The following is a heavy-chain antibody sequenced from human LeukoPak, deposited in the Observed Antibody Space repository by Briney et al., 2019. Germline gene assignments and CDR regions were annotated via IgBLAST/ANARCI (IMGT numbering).Heavy chain of an antibody. Sequence: GASVKVSCKASGYTFTSYDINWVRQAPGQGLEWMGIINPSGGSTSYAQKFQGRVTMTRDTSTSTVYMELSSLRSEDTAVYYCAREVTTVTSWGQGTLVTVSS. V-gene: IGHV1-46*01. J-gene: IGHJ4*02. D-gene: IGHD4-17*01. CDR1: GYTFTSYD. CDR2: INPSGGST. CDR3: AREVTTVTS.